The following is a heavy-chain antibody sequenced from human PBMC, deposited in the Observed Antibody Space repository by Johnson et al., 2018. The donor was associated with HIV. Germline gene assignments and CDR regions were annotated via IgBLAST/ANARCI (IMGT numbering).Heavy chain of an antibody. CDR2: IYSGDNT. Sequence: VQLVESGGGLVQPGGSLRLSCAASAFTFSSFAMSWVRQAPGKGLEWVSLIYSGDNTKYADSVKGRFIISRDNSKNTLFLQMNSLRPKDTAVYFCARVSLAYSYGYDAFDIWGRGTMVTVSS. D-gene: IGHD5-18*01. V-gene: IGHV3-66*02. CDR1: AFTFSSFA. CDR3: ARVSLAYSYGYDAFDI. J-gene: IGHJ3*02.